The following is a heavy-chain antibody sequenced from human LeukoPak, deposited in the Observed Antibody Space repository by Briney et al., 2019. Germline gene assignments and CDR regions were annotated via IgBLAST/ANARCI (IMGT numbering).Heavy chain of an antibody. CDR2: IFYDGST. V-gene: IGHV4-39*07. D-gene: IGHD2-15*01. J-gene: IGHJ6*02. Sequence: PSETLSLTCTVSGGSISSGTYYWAWIRQPPGKGLEWIGNIFYDGSTYYNPSLKRRVTISVDTSKNQFSLKLSSVTAADTAVYYCARGDNYYYYGMDVWGQGTTVTVSS. CDR3: ARGDNYYYYGMDV. CDR1: GGSISSGTYY.